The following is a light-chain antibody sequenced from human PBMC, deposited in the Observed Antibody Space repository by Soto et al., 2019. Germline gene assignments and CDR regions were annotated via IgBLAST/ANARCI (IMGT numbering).Light chain of an antibody. J-gene: IGKJ1*01. CDR1: QSVSGSY. CDR3: HHYGSSPQT. Sequence: EIVLTQSPGTLSLSTGERATLSCRASQSVSGSYLAWYQRKPGQAPRLLIYGASSRATGIPDRFSGSGSGTDFTLTISRLEPEDFAVYYCHHYGSSPQTFGQGTKVDIK. CDR2: GAS. V-gene: IGKV3-20*01.